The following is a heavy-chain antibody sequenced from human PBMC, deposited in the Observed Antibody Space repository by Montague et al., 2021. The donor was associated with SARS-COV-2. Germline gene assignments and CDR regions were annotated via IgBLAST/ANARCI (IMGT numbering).Heavy chain of an antibody. CDR2: TYYTSRWHN. J-gene: IGHJ4*01. CDR3: ARDGDGWEVPFYF. CDR1: GDSVSRNGVA. Sequence: CAISGDSVSRNGVAWTWIRQSPSRGLEYLGRTYYTSRWHNNQAPSVKGRLTDNPDTSKNQFSLHLNSVTPEDTAVYYGARDGDGWEVPFYFWSQGTLVTVSS. V-gene: IGHV6-1*01. D-gene: IGHD1-26*01.